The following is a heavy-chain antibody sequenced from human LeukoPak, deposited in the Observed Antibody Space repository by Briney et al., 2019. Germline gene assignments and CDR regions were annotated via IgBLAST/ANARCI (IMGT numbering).Heavy chain of an antibody. J-gene: IGHJ3*02. Sequence: GGFLRLSCAVSGITLSNYGMSWVRQAPGKGLEWVAGISDSGGRTNYADSVKGRFTISRDNSKNTMYLQMNSLRAEDTAVYYCAKEGERSSWGDNDAFDIWGQGTMLTVSS. D-gene: IGHD6-13*01. CDR2: ISDSGGRT. CDR1: GITLSNYG. V-gene: IGHV3-23*01. CDR3: AKEGERSSWGDNDAFDI.